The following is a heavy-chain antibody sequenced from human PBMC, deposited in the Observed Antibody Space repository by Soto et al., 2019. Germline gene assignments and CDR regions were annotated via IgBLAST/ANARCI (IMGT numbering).Heavy chain of an antibody. J-gene: IGHJ1*01. D-gene: IGHD6-19*01. CDR1: GFTFSNAW. V-gene: IGHV3-15*07. CDR2: IKSKTDGGTT. CDR3: TTLQWLARAEYFQH. Sequence: GGSLRLSCAASGFTFSNAWMNWVRQAPGKGLEWVGRIKSKTDGGTTDYAAPVKGRFTISRDDSKDTLYLQMNSLKTEDTAVYYCTTLQWLARAEYFQHWGQGTLVTVSS.